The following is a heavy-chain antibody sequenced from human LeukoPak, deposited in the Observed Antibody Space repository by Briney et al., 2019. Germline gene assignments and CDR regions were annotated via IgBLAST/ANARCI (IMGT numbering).Heavy chain of an antibody. CDR2: IKQDGSEK. CDR1: GFTFSSYW. Sequence: GGSLRLSCAASGFTFSSYWMSWVRQAPGKGLEWVANIKQDGSEKYYVDSVKGRFTISRDNAKNSLYLQMNSLRAEDTAVYYCARELHSFDKYYFDYWGQGTLVTVSS. J-gene: IGHJ4*02. D-gene: IGHD3-9*01. V-gene: IGHV3-7*01. CDR3: ARELHSFDKYYFDY.